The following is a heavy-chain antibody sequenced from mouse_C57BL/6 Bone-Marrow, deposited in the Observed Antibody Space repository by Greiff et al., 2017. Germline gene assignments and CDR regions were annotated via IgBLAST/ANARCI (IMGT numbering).Heavy chain of an antibody. CDR3: ASSDGYYVDFDV. D-gene: IGHD2-3*01. V-gene: IGHV1-64*01. J-gene: IGHJ1*03. Sequence: QVQLQQPGAELVKPGASVKLSCKASGYTFTSYWMHWVKQRPGQGLEWIGMIHPNSGSTNYNEKFKSKATLTVDKSSSTAYMQLSSLTSEDSAVYYCASSDGYYVDFDVWGTGTTVTVSS. CDR1: GYTFTSYW. CDR2: IHPNSGST.